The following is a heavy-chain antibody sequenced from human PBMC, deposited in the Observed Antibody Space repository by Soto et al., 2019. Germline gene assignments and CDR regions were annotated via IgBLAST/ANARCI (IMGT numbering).Heavy chain of an antibody. Sequence: GASVKLSCKGSGWTFTRDAMNLRRQTPGQGRECMGWINTNTGNPTYAQGFTGRFVFSLDTSVSTAYLQICSLKAEDTAVYYCARERSRRRGIAAAGTPNWFDTWGQGTLVTVSS. D-gene: IGHD6-13*01. CDR2: INTNTGNP. J-gene: IGHJ5*01. CDR1: GWTFTRDA. CDR3: ARERSRRRGIAAAGTPNWFDT. V-gene: IGHV7-4-1*01.